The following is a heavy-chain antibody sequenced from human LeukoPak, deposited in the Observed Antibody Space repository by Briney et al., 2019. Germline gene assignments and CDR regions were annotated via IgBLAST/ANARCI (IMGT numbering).Heavy chain of an antibody. CDR3: ARDYYDSSGYYLLWRYFDH. Sequence: SQTLSLTCTVSGGSISSGGYYWSWIRQHPGKGLEWIGYIYYSGSTYYNPSLKSRVTISVDTSKNQFSLKLSSVTAADTAVYYCARDYYDSSGYYLLWRYFDHWGRGTLVTVSS. V-gene: IGHV4-31*03. J-gene: IGHJ2*01. CDR2: IYYSGST. CDR1: GGSISSGGYY. D-gene: IGHD3-22*01.